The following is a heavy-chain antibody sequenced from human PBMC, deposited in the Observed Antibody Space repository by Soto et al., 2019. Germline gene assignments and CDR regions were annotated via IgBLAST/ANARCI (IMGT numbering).Heavy chain of an antibody. Sequence: PGESLKISCKASGYTYTNYWLGWVRQMPGKGLEWMGILYPGDSDTRYSPSFEGQVTISADKSITTAYLQWSSLRASDTAMYYCARLHSGTARPDYWGQGTQVTVYS. CDR1: GYTYTNYW. J-gene: IGHJ4*02. CDR2: LYPGDSDT. D-gene: IGHD6-19*01. CDR3: ARLHSGTARPDY. V-gene: IGHV5-51*01.